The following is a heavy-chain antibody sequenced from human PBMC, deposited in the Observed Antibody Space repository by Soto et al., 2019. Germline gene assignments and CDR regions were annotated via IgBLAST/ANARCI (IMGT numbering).Heavy chain of an antibody. Sequence: ASVKVSCKTSGYTFSNYGITWVRQAPGQPLEWLGWISLYSDGTNYAQKFQGRVSMTTDTSTTTAYMELRSLRSDDTAVYYCATVVPGAEAWFGPWGQGTLVTVSS. CDR1: GYTFSNYG. V-gene: IGHV1-18*01. J-gene: IGHJ5*02. CDR3: ATVVPGAEAWFGP. CDR2: ISLYSDGT. D-gene: IGHD2-2*01.